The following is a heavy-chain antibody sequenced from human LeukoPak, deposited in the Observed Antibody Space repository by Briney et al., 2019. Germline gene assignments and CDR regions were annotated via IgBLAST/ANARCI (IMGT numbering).Heavy chain of an antibody. CDR2: ISFSGRTI. V-gene: IGHV3-48*03. CDR3: ARDLGGRGTTFVY. J-gene: IGHJ4*02. D-gene: IGHD1-7*01. CDR1: GFTFSSYG. Sequence: GGSLRLSCAASGFTFSSYGMSWVRQAPGKGLDWVSYISFSGRTIYYSDSVKGRFTISRDNAKNSLYLQMNSLSAEDTAVYYCARDLGGRGTTFVYWGRGALVTVSS.